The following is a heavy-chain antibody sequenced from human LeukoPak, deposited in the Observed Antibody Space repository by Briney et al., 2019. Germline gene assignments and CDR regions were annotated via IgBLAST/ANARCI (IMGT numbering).Heavy chain of an antibody. CDR1: GDSVSNKSAA. V-gene: IGHV6-1*01. J-gene: IGHJ4*02. CDR3: ASLITASETGFES. Sequence: SQTLSLTCAISGDSVSNKSAAWNWIRQSPSRGLEWLGRTYYRSKWYNDYAVSVKSRITLSPDTSKNQVSLQLKSVTPEDTATYYCASLITASETGFESWGQGTLVTVSS. CDR2: TYYRSKWYN. D-gene: IGHD3-22*01.